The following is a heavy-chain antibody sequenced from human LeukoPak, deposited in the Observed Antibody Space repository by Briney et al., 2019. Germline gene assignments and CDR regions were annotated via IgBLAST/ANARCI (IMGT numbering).Heavy chain of an antibody. CDR3: AKGFETTVRGVWEDY. J-gene: IGHJ4*02. CDR1: GFTFSSYG. D-gene: IGHD3-10*01. V-gene: IGHV3-30*18. CDR2: ISYDGSNK. Sequence: GGSLRLSCAASGFTFSSYGMHWVRQAPGKGLEWVAVISYDGSNKYYADSVKGRFTISRDNSKNTLYLQMNSLRAEDTAVYYCAKGFETTVRGVWEDYWGQGTLVTVSS.